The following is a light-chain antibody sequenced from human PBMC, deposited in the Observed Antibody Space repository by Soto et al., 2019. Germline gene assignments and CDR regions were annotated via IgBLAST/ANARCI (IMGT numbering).Light chain of an antibody. Sequence: QSALTQPASVSGSPGQSITISCTGTSSDVGAYNYVSWYQQYPGKAPKLMIYEVSKRPSGVSNRFSGSKSGNTASLTISGLQAEDEADYYCSSYTSSTTPYVFGTGTKVAVL. V-gene: IGLV2-14*01. CDR2: EVS. CDR3: SSYTSSTTPYV. J-gene: IGLJ1*01. CDR1: SSDVGAYNY.